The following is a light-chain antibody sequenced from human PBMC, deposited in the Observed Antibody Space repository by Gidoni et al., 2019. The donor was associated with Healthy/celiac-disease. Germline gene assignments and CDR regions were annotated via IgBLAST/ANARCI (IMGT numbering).Light chain of an antibody. CDR1: QSVSSY. Sequence: EIVLTQSPATLSLSPGERATLSCRASQSVSSYLAWYQQKPCQAPRLRIYDAFNRATGIPARFSGSWSGTDFPLTLSSLEPEDFAGYYCQQRSNWPPGRTFGQGTKVEIK. CDR3: QQRSNWPPGRT. V-gene: IGKV3-11*01. J-gene: IGKJ1*01. CDR2: DAF.